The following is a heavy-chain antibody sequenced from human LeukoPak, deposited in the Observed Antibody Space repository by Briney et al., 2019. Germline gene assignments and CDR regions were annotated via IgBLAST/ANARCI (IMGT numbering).Heavy chain of an antibody. CDR3: ARDVNSRGPFDY. D-gene: IGHD2/OR15-2a*01. CDR2: NNPNSGGT. V-gene: IGHV1-2*06. Sequence: ASVKVSCKASGYTFTGYYMHWVRQAPGQGLEWMGRNNPNSGGTNYAQKFQGRVTMTRDTSISTAYMELSSLRSEDTAVYYCARDVNSRGPFDYWGQGTLVTVSS. CDR1: GYTFTGYY. J-gene: IGHJ4*02.